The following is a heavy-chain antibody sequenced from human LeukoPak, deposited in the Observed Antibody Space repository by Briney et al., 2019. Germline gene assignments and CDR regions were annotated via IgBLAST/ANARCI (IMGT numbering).Heavy chain of an antibody. CDR3: ARGSGLYCSSTSCPYNY. D-gene: IGHD2-2*01. J-gene: IGHJ4*02. Sequence: SETLSLTCAVYGESFSGYYWSWIRQPPGKGLEWIGEVNHSGGTNYNPYLKSRVTISVDTSKNQLSLKLSSVTAPDTAVYYCARGSGLYCSSTSCPYNYWGQGTLVTVSS. CDR1: GESFSGYY. CDR2: VNHSGGT. V-gene: IGHV4-34*01.